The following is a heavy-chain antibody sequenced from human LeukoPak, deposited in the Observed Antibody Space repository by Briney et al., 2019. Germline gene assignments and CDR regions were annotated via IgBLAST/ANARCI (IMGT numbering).Heavy chain of an antibody. J-gene: IGHJ5*02. D-gene: IGHD6-19*01. CDR2: IYYSGST. V-gene: IGHV4-59*01. CDR1: GGSISDYY. CDR3: ARHGGPGYSSGWYSWFDP. Sequence: SETLSLTCIVSGGSISDYYWSWIRQSPGMGLDWIGYIYYSGSTNYNPSLKSRVTVSVDTSKNQFSLKLSSVTAADTAVYYCARHGGPGYSSGWYSWFDPWGQGMLVTISS.